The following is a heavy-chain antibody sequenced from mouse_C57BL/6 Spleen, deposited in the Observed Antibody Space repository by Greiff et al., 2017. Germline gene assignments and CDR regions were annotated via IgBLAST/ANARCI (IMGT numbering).Heavy chain of an antibody. D-gene: IGHD1-1*01. CDR1: GYTFTDYN. V-gene: IGHV1-22*01. CDR3: ASPYYGSAWFAY. J-gene: IGHJ3*01. Sequence: EVQLQQSGPELVKPGASVKMSCKASGYTFTDYNMHWVKQSHGKSLEWIGYINPNNGGTSYNQKFKGKATLTVNKSSSTAYMELRSLTSEDSAVYYCASPYYGSAWFAYWGQGTLVTVSA. CDR2: INPNNGGT.